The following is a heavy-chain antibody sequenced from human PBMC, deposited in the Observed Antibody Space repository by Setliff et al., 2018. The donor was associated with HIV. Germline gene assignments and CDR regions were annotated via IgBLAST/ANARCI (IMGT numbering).Heavy chain of an antibody. J-gene: IGHJ3*02. Sequence: SETLSLTCTVSGGSITGHYWSWIRQPPGKGLEWIGYIHYSGSSNYNPSLKSRVSISLDTSKKQVSLKLNSVTAADTAVYYCARGPRYYDSSGYRAGAFDIWGQGTMVTVSS. D-gene: IGHD3-22*01. CDR1: GGSITGHY. V-gene: IGHV4-59*11. CDR3: ARGPRYYDSSGYRAGAFDI. CDR2: IHYSGSS.